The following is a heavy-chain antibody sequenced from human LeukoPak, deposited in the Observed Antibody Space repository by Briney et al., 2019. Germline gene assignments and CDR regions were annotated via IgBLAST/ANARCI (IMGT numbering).Heavy chain of an antibody. D-gene: IGHD7-27*01. CDR1: GYTFTGYY. J-gene: IGHJ4*02. CDR3: ASRGTGGTYYFDY. V-gene: IGHV1-2*02. CDR2: INPNTGGT. Sequence: ASVKVSCKTSGYTFTGYYMHWVRQAPGHGLEWMGWINPNTGGTEYAQRFQGRVTMTRDTSISTAYMELSRLRSDDTAVYYCASRGTGGTYYFDYWGQGTLVTVSS.